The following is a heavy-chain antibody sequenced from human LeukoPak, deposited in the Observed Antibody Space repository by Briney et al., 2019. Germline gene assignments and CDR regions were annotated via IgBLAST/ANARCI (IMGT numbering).Heavy chain of an antibody. CDR2: FYYSGST. Sequence: PSETLSLTCTVSVGSISSFYWSWIRQPPGKGREWFGYFYYSGSTNYNPSLKSRVTISVDTSKNQFSLKLSSVTAADTAVYYCARVGYSYGSPDAFDIWGQGTMVTVSS. CDR1: VGSISSFY. J-gene: IGHJ3*02. D-gene: IGHD5-18*01. CDR3: ARVGYSYGSPDAFDI. V-gene: IGHV4-59*01.